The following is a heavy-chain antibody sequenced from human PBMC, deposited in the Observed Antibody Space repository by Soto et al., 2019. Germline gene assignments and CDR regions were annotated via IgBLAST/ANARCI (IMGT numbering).Heavy chain of an antibody. CDR3: AKEVIGYSPHNYFDY. Sequence: GGSLRLSCAASGCTFSSYAMSWVRQAPGKGLEWVSAISGSGGSTYYADSVKGRFTISRDNSKNTLYLQMNSLRAEDTAVYYCAKEVIGYSPHNYFDYWGQGTLVTAPQ. D-gene: IGHD2-21*01. CDR2: ISGSGGST. CDR1: GCTFSSYA. V-gene: IGHV3-23*01. J-gene: IGHJ4*02.